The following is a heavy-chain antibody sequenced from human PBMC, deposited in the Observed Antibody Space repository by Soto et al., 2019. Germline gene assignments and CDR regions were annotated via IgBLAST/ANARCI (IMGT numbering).Heavy chain of an antibody. CDR1: GGSINGYY. Sequence: SETLSLTCTVSGGSINGYYWSWIRQPPGKGLEWIGYIYYSGSTNYNPSLKSRVIISVDTSKNQFSLKLSSVTAADTAVYYCARIHLGDTDSVPFDYWSRGTLVIVSS. D-gene: IGHD3-10*01. CDR3: ARIHLGDTDSVPFDY. J-gene: IGHJ4*02. V-gene: IGHV4-59*08. CDR2: IYYSGST.